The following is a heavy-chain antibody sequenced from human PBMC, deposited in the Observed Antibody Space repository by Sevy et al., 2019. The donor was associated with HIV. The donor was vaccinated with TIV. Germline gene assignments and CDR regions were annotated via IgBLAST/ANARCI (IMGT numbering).Heavy chain of an antibody. CDR3: AGENAWGRGYS. D-gene: IGHD1-26*01. V-gene: IGHV4-59*08. CDR1: GGSITSLY. J-gene: IGHJ4*02. CDR2: IYYNGHI. Sequence: SETLSLTCTVSGGSITSLYWNWIRQPPGKGLEWIANIYYNGHINYNPALKSRVTLSLDTSKNQFSLRLSSVTATDTAMYYCAGENAWGRGYSWGQGTLVTVSS.